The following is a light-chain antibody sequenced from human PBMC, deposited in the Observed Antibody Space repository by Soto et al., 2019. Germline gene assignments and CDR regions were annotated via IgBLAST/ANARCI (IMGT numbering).Light chain of an antibody. CDR2: GAS. J-gene: IGKJ5*01. CDR3: QQYHNWPPIT. Sequence: ETLMTPSPANVSLSPGEAPPPSWAGQSINNNFAWYQQQLGQAPRLLIYGASTRATGIPARFSGSGSGTEFTLTISSLQSEDFAIYYCQQYHNWPPITFGQGTRLEIK. V-gene: IGKV3D-15*01. CDR1: QSINNN.